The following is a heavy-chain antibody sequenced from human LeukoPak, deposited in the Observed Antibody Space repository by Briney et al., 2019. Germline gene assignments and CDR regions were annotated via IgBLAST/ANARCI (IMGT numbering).Heavy chain of an antibody. D-gene: IGHD1-26*01. Sequence: ASVKVSCKASGYTFTSYYMHWLRQAPGQGLEWMGIINPSGGSTSYAQKFQGRVTMTRDTSTSTVYMELSSLRSEDTAVYYCARERGSRNFDYWGQGTLVTVSS. CDR3: ARERGSRNFDY. J-gene: IGHJ4*02. V-gene: IGHV1-46*03. CDR1: GYTFTSYY. CDR2: INPSGGST.